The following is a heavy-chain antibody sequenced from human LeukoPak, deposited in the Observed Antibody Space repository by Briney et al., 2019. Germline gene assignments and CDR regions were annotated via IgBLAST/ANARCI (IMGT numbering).Heavy chain of an antibody. CDR2: ISTYNGNT. CDR1: GYAFSSYA. Sequence: ASVKVSCKASGYAFSSYAISGVRQAPGQGFEWTGSISTYNGNTNYVEKFQGRVTMTTDTSTSTAYMELRGLRSDDTAVYYCARDRQLQWFGEFNVDFDYWGQGTLVTVSS. CDR3: ARDRQLQWFGEFNVDFDY. D-gene: IGHD3-10*01. J-gene: IGHJ4*02. V-gene: IGHV1-18*01.